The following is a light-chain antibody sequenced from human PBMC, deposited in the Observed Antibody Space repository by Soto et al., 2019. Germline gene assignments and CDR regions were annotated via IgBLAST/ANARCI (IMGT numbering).Light chain of an antibody. Sequence: IQWTQAPSSLSASMGDRVTITCRASQGIINYLAWYQQKPGKAPKLLIYGASTLQGGVPSRFSGSGSGTDFTLTVSSLQPEDLATYYCQQLFMYPPTFGPGTKVDIK. CDR3: QQLFMYPPT. V-gene: IGKV1-9*01. CDR1: QGIINY. CDR2: GAS. J-gene: IGKJ3*01.